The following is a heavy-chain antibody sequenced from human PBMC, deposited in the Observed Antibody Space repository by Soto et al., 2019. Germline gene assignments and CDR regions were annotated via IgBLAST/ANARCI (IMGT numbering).Heavy chain of an antibody. D-gene: IGHD1-26*01. Sequence: QVQLVQSGAEVKKPGSSVKVSCEASGGTFSSYPINWVRQAPGQGLEWMGGIIPFFGTSNYAQKFQGRVTITADDSTSTAYMELRSLRSEDTAGYYCARVGHITNYGMAVWGQGTTVTVS. CDR2: IIPFFGTS. V-gene: IGHV1-69*01. CDR3: ARVGHITNYGMAV. J-gene: IGHJ6*02. CDR1: GGTFSSYP.